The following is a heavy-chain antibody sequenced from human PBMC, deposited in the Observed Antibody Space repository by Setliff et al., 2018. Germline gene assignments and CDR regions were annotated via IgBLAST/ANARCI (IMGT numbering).Heavy chain of an antibody. CDR2: ISHGVST. V-gene: IGHV4-30-4*01. CDR3: ARTHCTTTSCFYFHY. D-gene: IGHD2-2*01. Sequence: PQPPGKGLEYIGHISHGVSTSYSPSLKSRLSISADTSKNQFSLKLTSVTAADTDVYYCARTHCTTTSCFYFHYWGQGTVVTVSS. J-gene: IGHJ4*02.